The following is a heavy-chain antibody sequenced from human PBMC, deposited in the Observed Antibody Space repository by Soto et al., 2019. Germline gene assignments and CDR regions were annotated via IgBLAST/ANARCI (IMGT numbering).Heavy chain of an antibody. CDR1: GFTFSSYG. Sequence: TVGSLRLSCAASGFTFSSYGMHWVRQAPGKGLEWVAVISYDGSNKYYADSVKGRFTISRDNSKNTLYLQMNSLRAEDAAVYYCAKDQGYSSGWEMWFDPWGQGTLVTVSS. D-gene: IGHD6-19*01. CDR2: ISYDGSNK. V-gene: IGHV3-30*18. J-gene: IGHJ5*02. CDR3: AKDQGYSSGWEMWFDP.